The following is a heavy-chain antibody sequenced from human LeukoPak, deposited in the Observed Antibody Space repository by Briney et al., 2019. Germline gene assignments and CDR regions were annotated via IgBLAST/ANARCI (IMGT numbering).Heavy chain of an antibody. CDR3: ARDPTYSSSWYSFDY. Sequence: PSQTLSLTCTVSGGSISSTSFYWGWIRQPPGKGLEWIGSIYYSGSTYYNPSLKSRVTISVDTSKNQFSLKLNSVTAADTAIYYCARDPTYSSSWYSFDYWGQGTLVTVSS. V-gene: IGHV4-39*07. D-gene: IGHD6-13*01. J-gene: IGHJ4*02. CDR1: GGSISSTSFY. CDR2: IYYSGST.